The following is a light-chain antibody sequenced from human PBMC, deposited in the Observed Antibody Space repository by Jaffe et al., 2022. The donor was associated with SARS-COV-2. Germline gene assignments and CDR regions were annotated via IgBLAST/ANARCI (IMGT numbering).Light chain of an antibody. J-gene: IGKJ1*01. CDR1: QSINSW. V-gene: IGKV1-5*03. CDR2: KAS. Sequence: DTQMTQSPSTLSASVGDRVTITCRASQSINSWLTWYQHKPGKAPKLLIYKASSLESGVPSRFSGSGSGTEFTLTINSLQPDDFASYYCQQYNSFPWTFGQGTKVEIK. CDR3: QQYNSFPWT.